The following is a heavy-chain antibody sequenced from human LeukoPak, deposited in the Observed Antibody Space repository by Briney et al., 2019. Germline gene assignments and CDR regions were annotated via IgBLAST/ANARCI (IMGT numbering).Heavy chain of an antibody. CDR3: ARDKVGPYAFDL. CDR1: EFTLSDHY. V-gene: IGHV3-11*04. D-gene: IGHD1-26*01. J-gene: IGHJ3*01. CDR2: ISSSGGSR. Sequence: PGGSLRLSCAASEFTLSDHYMSWIRQAPGKGLEWVSYISSSGGSRYYADSVKGRFTISRDNSNNSLFLQMDSLRAEDTATYYCARDKVGPYAFDLWGQGTMVTVSS.